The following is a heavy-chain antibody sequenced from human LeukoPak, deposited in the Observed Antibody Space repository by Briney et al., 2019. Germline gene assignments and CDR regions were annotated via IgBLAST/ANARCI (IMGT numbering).Heavy chain of an antibody. V-gene: IGHV4-34*01. CDR1: GFTFSSYA. Sequence: TGGSLRLSCAASGFTFSSYAMSWVRQAPGKGLEWIGEINHSGSTNYNPSLKSRVTISADTSKNQFSLKLRSVTAADTAVYFCVREEDGVVDDAFDVWGPGTMVTVSS. D-gene: IGHD2-8*01. CDR2: INHSGST. CDR3: VREEDGVVDDAFDV. J-gene: IGHJ3*01.